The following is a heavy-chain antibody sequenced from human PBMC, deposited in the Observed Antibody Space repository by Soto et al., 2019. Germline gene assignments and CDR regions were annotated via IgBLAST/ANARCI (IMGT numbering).Heavy chain of an antibody. CDR3: ARDNFWQQLVYYFDY. Sequence: GGSLRLSCAASGFTFSSYGMHWVRQAPGKGLEWVAVIWYDGSNKYYADSVKGRLTISRDNSKNTLYLQMNSLRAEDTAVYYCARDNFWQQLVYYFDYWGQGTLVTVSS. D-gene: IGHD6-13*01. CDR2: IWYDGSNK. CDR1: GFTFSSYG. J-gene: IGHJ4*02. V-gene: IGHV3-33*01.